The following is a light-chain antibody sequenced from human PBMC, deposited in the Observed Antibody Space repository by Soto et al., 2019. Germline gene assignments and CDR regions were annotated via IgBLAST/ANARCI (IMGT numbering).Light chain of an antibody. CDR1: QSVSRY. Sequence: EIGFTQSPATLSLSPGERGTLSCRASQSVSRYLAWYQQKPGQAPRLLIYDASNRATGIPARFSGSGSGTDFTLTISSLEPEDFAVYYCQQRSNWPLTFGGGTKVEIK. J-gene: IGKJ4*01. CDR2: DAS. CDR3: QQRSNWPLT. V-gene: IGKV3-11*01.